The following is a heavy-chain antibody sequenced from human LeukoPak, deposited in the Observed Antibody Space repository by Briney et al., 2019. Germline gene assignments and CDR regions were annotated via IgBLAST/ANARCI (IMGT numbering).Heavy chain of an antibody. D-gene: IGHD3-10*01. CDR2: TYYRGST. Sequence: SETLSLTCTVSGGSTSSSRYYWGWIRQPPGQGLEWIGSTYYRGSTYYNPSLKSRVTISVDTSKSQFSLQVSSVTAADTAVYYCARLIWFGELSGYGMDVWGQGTTVTVSS. CDR3: ARLIWFGELSGYGMDV. CDR1: GGSTSSSRYY. J-gene: IGHJ6*02. V-gene: IGHV4-39*01.